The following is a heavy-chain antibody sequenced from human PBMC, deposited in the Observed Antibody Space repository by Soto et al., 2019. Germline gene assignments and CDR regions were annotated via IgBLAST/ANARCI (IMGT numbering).Heavy chain of an antibody. CDR1: GFTYNSYD. CDR2: MGGAGAR. V-gene: IGHV3-13*01. D-gene: IGHD3-10*01. J-gene: IGHJ6*02. Sequence: EVQLVESGGGLVQPGGSLRLSCAAFGFTYNSYDMIWVRQVTGKGLEWIASMGGAGAREYSGSVKGRFIISRDNAKNSLYLQMDSLRVADTGVYSCTRATFGVGMDLWGHGTPVTVSS. CDR3: TRATFGVGMDL.